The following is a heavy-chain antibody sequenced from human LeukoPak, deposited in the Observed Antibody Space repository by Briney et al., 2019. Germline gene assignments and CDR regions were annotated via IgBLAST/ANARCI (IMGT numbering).Heavy chain of an antibody. V-gene: IGHV1-8*03. Sequence: ASVKVSCKASGYTFTSYDINWVRQATGQGLEWMGWMNPNSGNTGYAQKFQGRVTITSSTSVSTTYMELTSLRSEDTAVYYCARGRQHADVWGQGTLVTVSS. CDR2: MNPNSGNT. CDR3: ARGRQHADV. J-gene: IGHJ4*02. CDR1: GYTFTSYD.